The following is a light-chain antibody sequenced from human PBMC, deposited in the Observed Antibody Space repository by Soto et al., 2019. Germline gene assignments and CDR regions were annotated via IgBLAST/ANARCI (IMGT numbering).Light chain of an antibody. J-gene: IGKJ1*01. V-gene: IGKV3-15*01. CDR3: QKYISAPWT. CDR2: ATS. Sequence: EIVMTQSPATLSVSPGERATLSCRASQSVSTNLAWYQQKPGQAPRLLIYATSTRATGIPDRFTGSGSGTECTLTNSSLQPEDDATYYCQKYISAPWTFGQRSKV. CDR1: QSVSTN.